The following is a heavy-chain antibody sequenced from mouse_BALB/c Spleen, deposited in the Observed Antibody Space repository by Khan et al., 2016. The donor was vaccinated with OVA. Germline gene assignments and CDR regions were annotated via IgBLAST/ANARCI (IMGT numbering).Heavy chain of an antibody. J-gene: IGHJ3*01. V-gene: IGHV3-2*02. Sequence: VQLKESGPGLVKPSQSLSLTCTVTGYSITSDYAWNWIRQFPGNKLEWMGYIRYSGSTSYNPSLKSRISITRDTSTNQFFLQLNSVTTEDTSTDYGARGPDCGSSWFAYWGQGTLVTVSA. CDR1: GYSITSDYA. CDR3: ARGPDCGSSWFAY. D-gene: IGHD1-1*01. CDR2: IRYSGST.